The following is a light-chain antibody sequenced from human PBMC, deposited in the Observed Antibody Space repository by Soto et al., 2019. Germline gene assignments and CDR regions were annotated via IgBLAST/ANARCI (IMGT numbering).Light chain of an antibody. CDR3: SSDTSTRTWV. J-gene: IGLJ3*02. CDR1: SSDVGRYNY. V-gene: IGLV2-14*01. CDR2: DVR. Sequence: QSALTQPASVSGSPGQSSTISCTGTSSDVGRYNYVAWYQQHPGKAPKVMIYDVRNRPSGVSTRFSGSKSGNTASLTISGLQAEDEADYYCSSDTSTRTWVFGGGTKLTVL.